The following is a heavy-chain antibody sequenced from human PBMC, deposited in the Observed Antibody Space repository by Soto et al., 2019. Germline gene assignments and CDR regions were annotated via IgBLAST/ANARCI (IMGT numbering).Heavy chain of an antibody. D-gene: IGHD4-17*01. V-gene: IGHV1-18*04. J-gene: IGHJ4*02. CDR3: ARDRLGYGDFEY. CDR2: ISAYNGNT. CDR1: GYTFTSYG. Sequence: ASVKVSCKASGYTFTSYGISWVRQAPGQGLEWMGWISAYNGNTNYAQKLQGRVTMTTDTSTSTAYMELRSLRSDDTALYYCARDRLGYGDFEYWGQGTLVTVSS.